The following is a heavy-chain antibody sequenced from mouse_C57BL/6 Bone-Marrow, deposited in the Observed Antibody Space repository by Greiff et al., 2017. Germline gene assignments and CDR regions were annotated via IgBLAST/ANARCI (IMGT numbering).Heavy chain of an antibody. V-gene: IGHV1-69*01. D-gene: IGHD1-1*01. Sequence: QVQLQQPGAELVMPGASVKLSCKASGYTFTSYWMHWVKQRPGQGLEWIGEIDPSDSYTNYNQKFKGKSTLTVDKSSSTAYMQLSSLTSEDSAVYYCARRGYYGSSPWYFEVWGTGTTVTVSS. CDR3: ARRGYYGSSPWYFEV. J-gene: IGHJ1*03. CDR2: IDPSDSYT. CDR1: GYTFTSYW.